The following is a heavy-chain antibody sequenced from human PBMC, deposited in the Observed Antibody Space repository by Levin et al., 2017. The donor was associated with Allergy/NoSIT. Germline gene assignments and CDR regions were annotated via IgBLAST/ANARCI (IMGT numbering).Heavy chain of an antibody. J-gene: IGHJ6*02. V-gene: IGHV3-11*01. CDR3: STYRLGYCSGGSCYSAYYFYGMDV. Sequence: PGGSLRLSCAASGFTFSDYYMSWIRQAPGKGLEWVSYISTGSSTTYYADSVKGRFTISRDNAKNSLYLQMNSLRAEDKAVYYCSTYRLGYCSGGSCYSAYYFYGMDVWGQGTTVTVSS. CDR2: ISTGSSTT. D-gene: IGHD2-15*01. CDR1: GFTFSDYY.